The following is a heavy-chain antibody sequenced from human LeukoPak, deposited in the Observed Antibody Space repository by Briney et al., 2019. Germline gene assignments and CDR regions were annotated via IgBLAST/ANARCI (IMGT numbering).Heavy chain of an antibody. CDR2: IIPIFGTA. Sequence: GASVKVSCKASGGTFSSYAISWVRQAPGQGLEWVGGIIPIFGTANYAQKFQGRVTITADESTSTAYMELSSLRSEDTAVYYCASQAAPTLYYFDYWGQGTLVTVSS. CDR1: GGTFSSYA. J-gene: IGHJ4*02. CDR3: ASQAAPTLYYFDY. V-gene: IGHV1-69*13.